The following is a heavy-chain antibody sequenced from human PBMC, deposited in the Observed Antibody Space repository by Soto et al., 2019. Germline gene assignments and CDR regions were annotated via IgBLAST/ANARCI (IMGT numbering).Heavy chain of an antibody. CDR3: AREHMVRGVIAVDY. J-gene: IGHJ4*02. CDR1: GFTFSSYS. V-gene: IGHV3-48*02. Sequence: VPLVESGGGLVQPGGSLRLSCAASGFTFSSYSMNWVRQAPGKGLEWVSYISSSSSTIYYADSVKGRFTISRDNAKNSLYLQMNSLRDEDTAVYYCAREHMVRGVIAVDYWGQGTLVTVSS. CDR2: ISSSSSTI. D-gene: IGHD3-10*01.